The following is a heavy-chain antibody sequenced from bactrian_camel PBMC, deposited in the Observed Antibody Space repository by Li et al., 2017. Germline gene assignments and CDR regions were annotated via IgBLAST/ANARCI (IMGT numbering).Heavy chain of an antibody. CDR3: AADCPSTRASLKVVVTALDFGR. D-gene: IGHD2*01. V-gene: IGHV3S56*01. J-gene: IGHJ6*01. Sequence: HVQLVESGGGSVQVGGSLTLSCVASGGTIGRYCMGWFRQIPDREREGVAAIYTGGTTSYSNSVRGRFTIFYDNAKKVVDLQMNSLKPEDTALYFCAADCPSTRASLKVVVTALDFGRWGRGTQVTVS. CDR1: GGTIGRYC. CDR2: IYTGGTT.